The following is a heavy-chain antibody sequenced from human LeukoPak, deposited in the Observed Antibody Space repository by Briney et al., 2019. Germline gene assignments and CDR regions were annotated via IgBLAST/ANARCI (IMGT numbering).Heavy chain of an antibody. J-gene: IGHJ4*02. D-gene: IGHD6-13*01. CDR3: AKEGYSSTWNADFDY. CDR1: RFTYNNYA. Sequence: GGSLRLSCAASRFTYNNYAMSWIRQAPGKGLEWVSAISGSGVITYYADSVKGRFTISRDNSKNTLYLQMNSLRVEDMAVYYCAKEGYSSTWNADFDYWGQGTLVIVSS. CDR2: ISGSGVIT. V-gene: IGHV3-23*01.